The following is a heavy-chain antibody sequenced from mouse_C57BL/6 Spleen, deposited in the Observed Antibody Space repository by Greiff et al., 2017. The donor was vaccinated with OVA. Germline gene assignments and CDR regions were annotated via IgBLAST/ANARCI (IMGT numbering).Heavy chain of an antibody. CDR3: ARNDDGYHFDY. V-gene: IGHV1-80*01. CDR1: GYAFSSYW. J-gene: IGHJ2*01. CDR2: IYPGDGDT. D-gene: IGHD2-3*01. Sequence: VQLQQSGAELVKPGASVKISCKASGYAFSSYWMNWVKQRPGKGLEWIGQIYPGDGDTNYNGKFKGKATLTADKSSSTAYMQLSSLTSEDSAVYFCARNDDGYHFDYWGQGTTLTVSS.